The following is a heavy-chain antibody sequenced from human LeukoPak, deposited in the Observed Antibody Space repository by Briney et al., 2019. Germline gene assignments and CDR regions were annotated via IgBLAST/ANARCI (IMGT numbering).Heavy chain of an antibody. D-gene: IGHD1-14*01. CDR1: GFTLKTYV. CDR2: ISNDGTNI. J-gene: IGHJ6*02. CDR3: AKDRTWSGGMDV. Sequence: PGGSLRLSCVASGFTLKTYVMHWVRQAPGKGLEWVAAISNDGTNIEYANSVKGRFTISTDNDKNTLSLQMNSLRREDSAVYYCAKDRTWSGGMDVWGQGTTVTVSS. V-gene: IGHV3-30*18.